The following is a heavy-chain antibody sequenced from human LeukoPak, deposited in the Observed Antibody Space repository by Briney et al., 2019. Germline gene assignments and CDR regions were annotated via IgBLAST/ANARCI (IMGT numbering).Heavy chain of an antibody. V-gene: IGHV4-59*12. J-gene: IGHJ3*02. Sequence: PSETLSLTCTVSGDSMSDYFWTWIRQPPGKGLEWIGYAADSGSTNYNPSLKSRVTISADTSKNQFSLKLSSVTAADTAVYYCARDDYGDYDAFDIWGQGTMVTVSS. CDR2: AADSGST. CDR3: ARDDYGDYDAFDI. CDR1: GDSMSDYF. D-gene: IGHD4-17*01.